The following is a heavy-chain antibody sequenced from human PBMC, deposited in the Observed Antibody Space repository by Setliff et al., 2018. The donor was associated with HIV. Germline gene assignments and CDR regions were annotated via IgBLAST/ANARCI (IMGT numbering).Heavy chain of an antibody. CDR2: INPNGGET. D-gene: IGHD2-2*01. CDR1: GYTFSGRY. Sequence: ASVKVSCKASGYTFSGRYIHWVRQAPGQGLEWMGWINPNGGETNFAHKFQGRVTLTSDTSISTAYMELLRLRSDDTSVFYCVRGGDYCCSTSCYDPFDSWGQGTPVTVSS. V-gene: IGHV1-2*02. CDR3: VRGGDYCCSTSCYDPFDS. J-gene: IGHJ4*02.